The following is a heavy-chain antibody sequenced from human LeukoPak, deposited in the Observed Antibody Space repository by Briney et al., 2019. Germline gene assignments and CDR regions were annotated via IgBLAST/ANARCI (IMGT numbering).Heavy chain of an antibody. CDR3: ARAMVRGVMYFDY. CDR1: GYTFTSYY. Sequence: ASVKVSCKASGYTFTSYYMHWVRQAPGQGLEWMGWINPNSGGTNYAQKFQGRVTMTRDTSISTAYMELSRLRSDDTAVYYCARAMVRGVMYFDYWGQGTLVTVSS. CDR2: INPNSGGT. J-gene: IGHJ4*02. D-gene: IGHD3-10*01. V-gene: IGHV1-2*02.